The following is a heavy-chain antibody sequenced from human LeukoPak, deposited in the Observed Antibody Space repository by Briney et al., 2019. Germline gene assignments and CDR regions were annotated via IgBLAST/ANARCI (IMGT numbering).Heavy chain of an antibody. CDR2: IWYDGSNK. V-gene: IGHV3-33*01. D-gene: IGHD3-9*01. Sequence: PGGSLRLSCAASGFTFSSYGMHWVRQAPGKGLEWVAVIWYDGSNKYYADSVKGRFTISRDNSKNTLYLQMNSLRAEDTAVYYCARSRILTGHYYYYGMDVWGQGTLVTVSS. CDR3: ARSRILTGHYYYYGMDV. J-gene: IGHJ6*02. CDR1: GFTFSSYG.